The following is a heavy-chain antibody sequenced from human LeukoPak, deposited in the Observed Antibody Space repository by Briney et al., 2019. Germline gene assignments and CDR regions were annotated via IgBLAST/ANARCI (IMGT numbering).Heavy chain of an antibody. CDR3: ARQSATRWWFDP. D-gene: IGHD1-26*01. Sequence: GESLKISCKGSGYRFTSYWIGWVRPMPGKGLAWMGIIYPGDSDTRYSPSFQGQVTISADKSISTAYLQWSSLKASDTAMYYCARQSATRWWFDPWGQGTLVTVSS. V-gene: IGHV5-51*01. CDR2: IYPGDSDT. J-gene: IGHJ5*02. CDR1: GYRFTSYW.